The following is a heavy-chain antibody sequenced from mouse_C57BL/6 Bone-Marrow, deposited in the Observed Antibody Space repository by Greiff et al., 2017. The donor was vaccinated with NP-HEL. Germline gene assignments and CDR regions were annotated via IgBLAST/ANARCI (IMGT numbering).Heavy chain of an antibody. CDR3: TRSPPRAGYAMDY. V-gene: IGHV1-5*01. J-gene: IGHJ4*01. CDR1: GYTFTSYW. CDR2: IYPGNSDT. Sequence: VQLQQSGTVLARPGASVKMSCKTSGYTFTSYWMHWVKQRPGQGLEWIGAIYPGNSDTSYNQKFKGKAKLTAVTSASTAYMELSSLTNEDSAVYYCTRSPPRAGYAMDYWGQGTSVTVSS.